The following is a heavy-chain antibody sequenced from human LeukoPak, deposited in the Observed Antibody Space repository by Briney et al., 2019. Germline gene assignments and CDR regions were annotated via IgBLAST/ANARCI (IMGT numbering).Heavy chain of an antibody. CDR2: ISTYNGDT. CDR3: AREGSGWYRGVDY. V-gene: IGHV1-18*01. D-gene: IGHD6-19*01. Sequence: ASVKVSCKASGYTFTSYGISWVRQAPGQGLEWMGWISTYNGDTNYAQKLQGRVTMTTDTSASTAYMELGSLRSEDTAVYYCAREGSGWYRGVDYWGQGTLVTVSS. CDR1: GYTFTSYG. J-gene: IGHJ4*02.